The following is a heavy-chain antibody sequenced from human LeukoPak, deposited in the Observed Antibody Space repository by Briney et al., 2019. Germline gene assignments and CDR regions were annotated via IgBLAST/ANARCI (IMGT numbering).Heavy chain of an antibody. CDR2: IYYSGST. Sequence: SETLSLTCTVSGGSISSYYWSWIRQPPGKGLEWIGYIYYSGSTNYNPSLKSRVTISVDTSKNQFSLKLSSVTAADTAVYYCARGVNVVVPAALDYWGQGTLVTVSS. D-gene: IGHD2-2*01. V-gene: IGHV4-59*01. CDR1: GGSISSYY. CDR3: ARGVNVVVPAALDY. J-gene: IGHJ4*02.